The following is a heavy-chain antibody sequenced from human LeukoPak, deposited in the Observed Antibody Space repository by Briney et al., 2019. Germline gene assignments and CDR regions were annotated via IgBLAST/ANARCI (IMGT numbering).Heavy chain of an antibody. D-gene: IGHD2-21*02. J-gene: IGHJ5*02. V-gene: IGHV1-18*01. CDR2: ISPYSGNT. CDR3: ARDGTAYCGGDCYSVRFDP. CDR1: GYTFTSYG. Sequence: ASVKVSCKASGYTFTSYGISWVRQAPGQGLEWMGWISPYSGNTNYAQKLQGRVTMTTDTSTSTAYMGLRSLRSDDTAVYYCARDGTAYCGGDCYSVRFDPWGQGTLVTVSS.